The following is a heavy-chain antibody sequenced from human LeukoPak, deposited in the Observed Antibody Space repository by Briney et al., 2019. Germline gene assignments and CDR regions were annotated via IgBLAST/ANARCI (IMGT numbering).Heavy chain of an antibody. CDR1: DGSIRRRCYL. CDR2: IYYSGST. D-gene: IGHD6-19*01. Sequence: SETLSLTCSVSDGSIRRRCYLWGRIRQPPGKGLEWIGSIYYSGSTYYNASLKSRGTISVDTSKNQFALKLRSVTAADTAAYFCASQVVAVAGTGSFAYAGQGSLVTVSS. V-gene: IGHV4-39*01. CDR3: ASQVVAVAGTGSFAY. J-gene: IGHJ4*02.